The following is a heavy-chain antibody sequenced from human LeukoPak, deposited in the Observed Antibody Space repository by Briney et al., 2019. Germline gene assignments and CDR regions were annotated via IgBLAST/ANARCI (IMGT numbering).Heavy chain of an antibody. J-gene: IGHJ4*02. Sequence: QPGGSLRLSCAASGFTFSRFEMNWVRQTPGKGLEWVSYISTTGSTIYYADSVKGRFTISRDNAKNSLYLQMNSLRAEDTAVYYCAGPMTSIDYWGQGTLVTVSS. CDR2: ISTTGSTI. CDR3: AGPMTSIDY. V-gene: IGHV3-48*03. CDR1: GFTFSRFE.